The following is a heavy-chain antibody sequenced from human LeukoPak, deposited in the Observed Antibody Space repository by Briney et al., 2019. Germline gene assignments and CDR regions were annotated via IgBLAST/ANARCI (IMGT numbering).Heavy chain of an antibody. CDR2: IYYSGST. J-gene: IGHJ4*02. CDR3: ARAYCGGDCSFDY. Sequence: KASETLSLTCTVSGGSISSYYWSWIRQPPGKGLEWLGYIYYSGSTNYNPSLKGRVTISVDTSKNQFSLKLSSVTAADTAVYYCARAYCGGDCSFDYWGQGTLVTVSS. CDR1: GGSISSYY. D-gene: IGHD2-21*02. V-gene: IGHV4-59*08.